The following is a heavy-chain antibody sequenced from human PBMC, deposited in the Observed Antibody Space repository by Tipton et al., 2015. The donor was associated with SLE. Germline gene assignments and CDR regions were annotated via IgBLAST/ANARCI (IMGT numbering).Heavy chain of an antibody. CDR1: GGSISNYY. CDR2: IYSSGST. V-gene: IGHV4-59*01. J-gene: IGHJ4*02. D-gene: IGHD2-2*01. CDR3: ARRVVPDY. Sequence: TLSLTCTVSGGSISNYYWSWIRQSPGKGPEWIGYIYSSGSTSSNPSLRSRFTISLDTSRNQFSLKLRSVTAADTAVYYCARRVVPDYWGQGTLVTVSS.